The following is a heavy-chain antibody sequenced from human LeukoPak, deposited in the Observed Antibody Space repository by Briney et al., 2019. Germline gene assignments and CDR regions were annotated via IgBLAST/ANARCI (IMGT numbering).Heavy chain of an antibody. CDR2: IYYSGST. Sequence: SETLSLACTVSGGSISSYYWSWIRQPPGKGLEWIGYIYYSGSTNYNPSLKSRATISVDTSKNQFSLKLSSVTAADTAVYYCARDWDSSGYYDYWGQGTLVTVSS. D-gene: IGHD3-22*01. CDR1: GGSISSYY. CDR3: ARDWDSSGYYDY. V-gene: IGHV4-59*01. J-gene: IGHJ4*02.